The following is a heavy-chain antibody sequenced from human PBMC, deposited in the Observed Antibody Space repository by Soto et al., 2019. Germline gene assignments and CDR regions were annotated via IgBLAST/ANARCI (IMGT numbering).Heavy chain of an antibody. CDR3: VRENYYYGMDV. J-gene: IGHJ6*02. CDR2: INSGGST. CDR1: GFTVSVNL. Sequence: GGSLRLSCAASGFTVSVNLMNWVRQAPGKGQEWVSVINSGGSTDYADYMKSRFTITRDITRNTMYHQMNSLRTEDTAVYYCVRENYYYGMDVWGQGTTVTVSS. V-gene: IGHV3-66*01.